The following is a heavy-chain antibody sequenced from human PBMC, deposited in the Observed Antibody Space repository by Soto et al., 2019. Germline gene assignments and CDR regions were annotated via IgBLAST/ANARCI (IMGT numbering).Heavy chain of an antibody. V-gene: IGHV4-34*01. J-gene: IGHJ4*02. CDR3: ARGSGIVALPGELEDVNYDF. CDR1: GQSFSGYS. CDR2: ISESGST. Sequence: QVQLQQWGAGLVKPSETLSLSGAVYGQSFSGYSWAWIRQPPGKGLEWIGEISESGSTYYNPSLKSRVTITTDTSKNQCSLKLNSVTAADTAAYFCARGSGIVALPGELEDVNYDFWGQGTLVNVSS. D-gene: IGHD1-1*01.